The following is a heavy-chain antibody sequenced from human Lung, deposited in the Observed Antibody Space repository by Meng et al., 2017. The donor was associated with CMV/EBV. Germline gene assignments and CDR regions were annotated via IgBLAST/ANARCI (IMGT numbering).Heavy chain of an antibody. CDR1: GGTFSSYA. J-gene: IGHJ4*02. CDR3: ARGSFWSGYKGEFDY. Sequence: SGGTFSSYAISWVRQAPGQGLEWMGGIIPIFGTANYAKKFQGRVTITTDESTSTAYMELSSLRSEDTAVYYCARGSFWSGYKGEFDYWGQGTLVTVSS. V-gene: IGHV1-69*05. CDR2: IIPIFGTA. D-gene: IGHD3-3*01.